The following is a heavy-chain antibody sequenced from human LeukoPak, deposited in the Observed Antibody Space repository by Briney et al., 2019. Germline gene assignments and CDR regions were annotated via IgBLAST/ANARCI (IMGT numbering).Heavy chain of an antibody. CDR2: INHSGST. V-gene: IGHV4-34*01. J-gene: IGHJ4*02. CDR3: ARGRGDYVWGSYRPGLRYFDY. D-gene: IGHD3-16*02. CDR1: GGSFSGYY. Sequence: SETLSLTCAVYGGSFSGYYWSWIRQPPGKGLEWIGEINHSGSTNYNPSLKSRVTISVDTSKNQFSLKLSSVTAADTAVYYCARGRGDYVWGSYRPGLRYFDYWGQGTLVTVSS.